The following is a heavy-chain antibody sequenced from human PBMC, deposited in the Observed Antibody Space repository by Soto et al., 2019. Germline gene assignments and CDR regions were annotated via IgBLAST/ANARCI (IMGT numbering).Heavy chain of an antibody. V-gene: IGHV4-39*01. CDR3: GKVLVGATGHTDSDS. D-gene: IGHD2-15*01. Sequence: SETLSLTCTVSGGSIYRSGYYWGWIRQPPGRGLEWIGNIDYNGVTYSNPSLKSRVTISRDTSKSQFSLKLTSVTAADTALYYCGKVLVGATGHTDSDSWGPGTLVTVSS. J-gene: IGHJ4*02. CDR1: GGSIYRSGYY. CDR2: IDYNGVT.